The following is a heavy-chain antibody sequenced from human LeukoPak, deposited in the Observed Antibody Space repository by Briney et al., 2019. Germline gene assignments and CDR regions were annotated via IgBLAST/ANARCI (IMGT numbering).Heavy chain of an antibody. CDR1: GFALTEIS. V-gene: IGHV1-24*01. Sequence: ASVKVSCKVSGFALTEISMHWVRQTPGKGLEWMGRFDPEDGEAIYAQKFQGRVTMTEDTSTDTAYMELSSLRSEDTAVYYCATSPGAPGFGEPLDGFDIWGQGTTVAVSS. CDR3: ATSPGAPGFGEPLDGFDI. CDR2: FDPEDGEA. J-gene: IGHJ3*02. D-gene: IGHD3-10*01.